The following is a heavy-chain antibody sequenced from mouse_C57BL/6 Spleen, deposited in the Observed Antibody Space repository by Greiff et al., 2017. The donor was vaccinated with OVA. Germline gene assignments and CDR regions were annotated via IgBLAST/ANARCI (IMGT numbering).Heavy chain of an antibody. Sequence: VQLQQPGAELVKPGASVKLSCKASGYTFTSYWMHWVKQRPGQGLEWIGMIHPNSGSTNYNEKFKSKATLTVDKSSSTAYMQLSSLTSEDSAVYYCARSDDSNYLGTGYWGQGTTLTVSS. V-gene: IGHV1-64*01. D-gene: IGHD2-5*01. CDR2: IHPNSGST. J-gene: IGHJ2*01. CDR3: ARSDDSNYLGTGY. CDR1: GYTFTSYW.